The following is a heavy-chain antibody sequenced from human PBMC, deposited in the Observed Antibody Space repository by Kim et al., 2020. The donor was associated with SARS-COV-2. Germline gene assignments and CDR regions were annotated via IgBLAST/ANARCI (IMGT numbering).Heavy chain of an antibody. Sequence: SETLSLTCAVYGGSFSGYYWSWIRQPPGKGLEWIGEINHSGSTNYNPSLKSRVTISVDTSKNQFSLKLSSVTAADTAVYYCARGHAGYSSSWYGWLAYWG. V-gene: IGHV4-34*01. CDR3: ARGHAGYSSSWYGWLAY. CDR1: GGSFSGYY. CDR2: INHSGST. D-gene: IGHD6-13*01. J-gene: IGHJ4*01.